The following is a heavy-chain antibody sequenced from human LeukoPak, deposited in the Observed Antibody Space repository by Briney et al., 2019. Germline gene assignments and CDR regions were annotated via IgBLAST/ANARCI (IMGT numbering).Heavy chain of an antibody. Sequence: GGSLRLSCAASGFTFSSYAMSWVRQASGRGLEWVGRIRSKANGYAAAYAASVEGRFTISRDDSKNTAFLQMNALKTEDSAMYYCSGSLKTYCSGGKCHSDYYYYGMDVWGQGTTVTVS. CDR3: SGSLKTYCSGGKCHSDYYYYGMDV. CDR1: GFTFSSYA. J-gene: IGHJ6*02. D-gene: IGHD2-15*01. CDR2: IRSKANGYAA. V-gene: IGHV3-73*01.